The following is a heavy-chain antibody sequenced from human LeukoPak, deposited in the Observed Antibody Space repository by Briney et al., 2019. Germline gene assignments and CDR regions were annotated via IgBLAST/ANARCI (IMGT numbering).Heavy chain of an antibody. Sequence: SETLSLTCAVSGYSISSGYYWGWIRQPPGKGLEWIGSIYHSGSTYYNPSLKSRVTISVDTSKNQFSLKLSSVTAADTAVYYCARRRGNYYDSSGYYYFDYWGQGTLVTVSS. CDR1: GYSISSGYY. CDR3: ARRRGNYYDSSGYYYFDY. CDR2: IYHSGST. J-gene: IGHJ4*02. V-gene: IGHV4-38-2*01. D-gene: IGHD3-22*01.